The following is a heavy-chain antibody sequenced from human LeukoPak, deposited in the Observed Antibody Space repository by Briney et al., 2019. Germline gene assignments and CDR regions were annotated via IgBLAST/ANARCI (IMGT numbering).Heavy chain of an antibody. D-gene: IGHD3-22*01. V-gene: IGHV3-53*01. CDR2: IYSGGNT. CDR1: EFSVGSNY. Sequence: QPGGSLRLSCAASEFSVGSNYMTWVRQAPGKGLEWVSFIYSGGNTYYADSVKGRFTISRDNSKNTVHLQMNSLRAEDTAMCYCARRAGDYSHPYDYWGQGTLVTVSS. CDR3: ARRAGDYSHPYDY. J-gene: IGHJ4*02.